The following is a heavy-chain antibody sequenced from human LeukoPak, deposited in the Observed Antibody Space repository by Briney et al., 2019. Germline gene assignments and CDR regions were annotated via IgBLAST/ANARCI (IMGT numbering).Heavy chain of an antibody. CDR2: ISSSSSTI. CDR3: ARELRAFDI. Sequence: GGSLRLSCAASGFTFSSYRMNWVRQAPGKGLEWVSYISSSSSTIYYADPVNGRFTISRDNAKNSLYLQMNSLRAEDTAVYYCARELRAFDIWGQGTMVTVSS. CDR1: GFTFSSYR. V-gene: IGHV3-48*01. J-gene: IGHJ3*02.